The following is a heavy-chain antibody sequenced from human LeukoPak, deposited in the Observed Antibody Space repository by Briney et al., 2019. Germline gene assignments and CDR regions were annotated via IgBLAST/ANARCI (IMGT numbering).Heavy chain of an antibody. J-gene: IGHJ5*02. CDR1: GYSFTTYW. CDR3: VRQRGYSGTINHFDP. D-gene: IGHD3-10*01. V-gene: IGHV5-51*01. Sequence: KSGESLKISCETSGYSFTTYWIGWVRQMPGTGLEWVGAIYPDDSDSRYSPSFQGQVVISADRSIRTAYLQWNSLKTSDTAMYYCVRQRGYSGTINHFDPWGQGTLVTVSS. CDR2: IYPDDSDS.